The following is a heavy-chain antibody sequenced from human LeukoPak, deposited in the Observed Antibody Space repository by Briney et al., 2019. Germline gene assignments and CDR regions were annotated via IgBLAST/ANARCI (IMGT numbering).Heavy chain of an antibody. V-gene: IGHV3-9*03. J-gene: IGHJ3*02. D-gene: IGHD3-22*01. Sequence: GGSLRLSCAASGFTFDDYAMHWVRQAPGKGLEWVSGISWNSGSIGYADSVKGRFTISRDNAKNSLYLQMNSLRAEDLALYYCAKDTGPYYYGSSGYFAFDIWGQGTMVTVSS. CDR3: AKDTGPYYYGSSGYFAFDI. CDR1: GFTFDDYA. CDR2: ISWNSGSI.